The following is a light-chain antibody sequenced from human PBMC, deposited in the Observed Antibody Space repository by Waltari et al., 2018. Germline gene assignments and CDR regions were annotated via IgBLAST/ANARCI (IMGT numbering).Light chain of an antibody. J-gene: IGLJ2*01. V-gene: IGLV1-44*01. CDR1: TSTIGINS. Sequence: QSVLTQPPSASGTPGPRVTISCSGSTSTIGINSVNWYQQRPGTAPKFLIYGNYQRPSGVPDRFSGSKSGTSASLAISGLQPEDEAAYYCAAWDDSLNGVVFGGGTQLTVL. CDR3: AAWDDSLNGVV. CDR2: GNY.